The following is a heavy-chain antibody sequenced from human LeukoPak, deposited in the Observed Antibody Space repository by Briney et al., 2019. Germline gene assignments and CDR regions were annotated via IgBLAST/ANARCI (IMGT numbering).Heavy chain of an antibody. CDR3: ARPFYYGSGSYRFDY. D-gene: IGHD3-10*01. V-gene: IGHV1-2*02. J-gene: IGHJ4*02. Sequence: ASLKVSCKASGYTFTGYYMHWVRQAPGQGLEWMGWINPNSGGTNYAQKFQGRVTMTRDTSISTAYMELSRLRSDDTAVYYCARPFYYGSGSYRFDYWGQGTLVTVSS. CDR2: INPNSGGT. CDR1: GYTFTGYY.